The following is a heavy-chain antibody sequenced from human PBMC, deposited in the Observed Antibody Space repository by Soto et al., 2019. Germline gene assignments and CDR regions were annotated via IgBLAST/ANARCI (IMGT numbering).Heavy chain of an antibody. J-gene: IGHJ4*02. D-gene: IGHD3-10*01. CDR1: WGSSDGGGYY. Sequence: SQSLSVRSSVAWGSSDGGGYYWTWVRQTPQRGLEYIGEIFHDGTANYYPSFERRVAISVDTSKNQFSLKLTSVTAADTAIYFCARLVYDTRLNYMYFDFWGQGALVTVSS. CDR3: ARLVYDTRLNYMYFDF. CDR2: IFHDGTA. V-gene: IGHV4-31*03.